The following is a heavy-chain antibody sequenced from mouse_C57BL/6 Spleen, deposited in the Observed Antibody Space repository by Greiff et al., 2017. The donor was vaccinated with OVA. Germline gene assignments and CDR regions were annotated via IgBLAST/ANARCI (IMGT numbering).Heavy chain of an antibody. CDR1: GFSLSTSGMG. J-gene: IGHJ3*01. CDR3: ARRELTGTEFAD. V-gene: IGHV8-12*01. D-gene: IGHD4-1*01. CDR2: IYWDDDK. Sequence: QVTLKESGPGILQPSQTLSLTCSFSGFSLSTSGMGVSWIRQPPGKGLEWLAHIYWDDDKRYNPSLKSRLTISKDTSRNQVFLKITSVVTADTATYYCARRELTGTEFADWGQGTLVTVSA.